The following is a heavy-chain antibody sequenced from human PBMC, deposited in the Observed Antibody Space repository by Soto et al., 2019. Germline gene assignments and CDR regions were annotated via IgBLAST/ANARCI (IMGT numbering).Heavy chain of an antibody. CDR1: GGSISSYY. V-gene: IGHV4-59*01. D-gene: IGHD1-26*01. CDR2: IYYSGST. Sequence: PSETLSLTCTVSGGSISSYYWSWIRQPPGKGLEWIGYIYYSGSTNYNPSLKSRVSISVVTSKNQFSLKLSSVTAADTAMYYCARVAGGTTSYYYYGMDVWGQGTTVTVSS. CDR3: ARVAGGTTSYYYYGMDV. J-gene: IGHJ6*02.